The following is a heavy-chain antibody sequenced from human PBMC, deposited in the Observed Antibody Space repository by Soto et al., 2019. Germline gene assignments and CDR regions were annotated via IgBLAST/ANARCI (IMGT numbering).Heavy chain of an antibody. CDR3: ARETTVVYYYYYMDV. Sequence: GGSLRLSCAASGFTFSSYSMNWVRQAPGKGLEWVSSISSSSSYIYYADSVKGRFTISRDNAKNSLYLQMNSLRAEDTAVYYCARETTVVYYYYYMDVWGKGTTVTVSS. J-gene: IGHJ6*03. CDR1: GFTFSSYS. D-gene: IGHD2-21*01. CDR2: ISSSSSYI. V-gene: IGHV3-21*01.